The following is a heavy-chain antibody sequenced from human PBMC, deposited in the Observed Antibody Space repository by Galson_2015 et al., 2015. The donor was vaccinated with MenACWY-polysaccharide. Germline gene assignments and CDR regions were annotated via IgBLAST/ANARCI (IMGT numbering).Heavy chain of an antibody. CDR3: ARDRADRLVGLYYYYGMDV. CDR1: GFTFSSYW. CDR2: INSDESST. Sequence: SLRLSCAASGFTFSSYWMHWVRQAPGKGLVWVSRINSDESSTSYAGSVKGRFTISRDNAKNTLYLQMNSLRAEDTAVYYCARDRADRLVGLYYYYGMDVWGQGTTVTVSS. V-gene: IGHV3-74*01. D-gene: IGHD2-15*01. J-gene: IGHJ6*02.